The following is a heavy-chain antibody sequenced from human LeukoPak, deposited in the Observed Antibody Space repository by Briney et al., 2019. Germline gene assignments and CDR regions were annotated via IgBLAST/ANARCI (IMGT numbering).Heavy chain of an antibody. J-gene: IGHJ6*03. CDR3: AKDRYSGSYYYYYYYMDV. V-gene: IGHV3-23*01. Sequence: HPGGTLRLSCAASGFTFSSYGMSWVRQAPGKGLEWVSAISGSGGSTYYADSVKGRFTISRDNSKNTLYLQMNSLRAEDTAVYYCAKDRYSGSYYYYYYYMDVWGKGTTVTVSS. CDR2: ISGSGGST. D-gene: IGHD1-26*01. CDR1: GFTFSSYG.